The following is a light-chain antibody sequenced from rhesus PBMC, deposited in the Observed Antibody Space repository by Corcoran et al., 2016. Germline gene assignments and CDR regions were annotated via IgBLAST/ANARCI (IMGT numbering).Light chain of an antibody. Sequence: DIVMTQTPLSLPVTPGEPTSISCRSSQSLLHSTGYTYFFWYLQKPGQSPQLLIYLGSNRACGVPDRFSGSGSGNDFTLKISRVEAEDVGVYYCLQDIQLPLTFGGGTKVELK. CDR2: LGS. CDR3: LQDIQLPLT. J-gene: IGKJ4*01. CDR1: QSLLHSTGYTY. V-gene: IGKV2-78*01.